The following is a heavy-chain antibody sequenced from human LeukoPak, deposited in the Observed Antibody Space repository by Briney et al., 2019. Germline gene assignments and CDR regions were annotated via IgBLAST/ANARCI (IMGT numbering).Heavy chain of an antibody. CDR1: GFTFSSYA. D-gene: IGHD3-10*01. J-gene: IGHJ4*02. CDR3: AKDIGEQWFFDY. Sequence: GGSLRLSCAASGFTFSSYAMSWVRQAPGKGLEWVSLMSGDGGSTYYADSVKGRFTISRDSSRNSLYLQMNSLRTEDTALYYCAKDIGEQWFFDYWGQGTLVTVSS. V-gene: IGHV3-43*02. CDR2: MSGDGGST.